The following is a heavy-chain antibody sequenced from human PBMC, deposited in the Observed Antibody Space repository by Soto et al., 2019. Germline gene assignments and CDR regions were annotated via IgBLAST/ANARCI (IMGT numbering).Heavy chain of an antibody. CDR2: LWYDGSNR. V-gene: IGHV3-33*01. Sequence: GGSLRLSCAASGFTFSSYGMHWVRQAPGKGLEWVAVLWYDGSNRYYADSVKGRFTISRDNSKNTLYLQMNSLRAEDTAVYYCARDRRDGYNSEGSEDYWGQGTLVTVSS. CDR3: ARDRRDGYNSEGSEDY. CDR1: GFTFSSYG. D-gene: IGHD5-12*01. J-gene: IGHJ4*02.